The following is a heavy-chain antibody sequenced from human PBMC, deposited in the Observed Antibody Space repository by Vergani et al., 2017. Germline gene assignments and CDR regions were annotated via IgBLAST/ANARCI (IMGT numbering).Heavy chain of an antibody. V-gene: IGHV3-48*01. J-gene: IGHJ2*01. Sequence: EVQLVESGGGLVQPGGSLRLSCAASGFTFSSYSMDWVRQAPGKGLEWVSFISGSSSTIYYADSVKGRFTISRDNAKNSLYLQMNSLRAEDTAVYYCAREVSAYGWYFDLWGRGTLVTVSS. CDR2: ISGSSSTI. CDR3: AREVSAYGWYFDL. D-gene: IGHD5-12*01. CDR1: GFTFSSYS.